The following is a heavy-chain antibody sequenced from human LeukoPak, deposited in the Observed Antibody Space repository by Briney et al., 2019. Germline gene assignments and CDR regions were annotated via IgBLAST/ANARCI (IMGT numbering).Heavy chain of an antibody. D-gene: IGHD2-2*01. CDR3: TSLPRYCSSTSCLVDI. J-gene: IGHJ3*02. Sequence: GGSLRLSCAASGFTFSGSAMHWVRQASGKGLEWVGRIRSKANSYATAYAASVKGRFTISRDDSKNTAYLQMNSLKTEDTAVYYCTSLPRYCSSTSCLVDIWGQGTMVTVSS. V-gene: IGHV3-73*01. CDR1: GFTFSGSA. CDR2: IRSKANSYAT.